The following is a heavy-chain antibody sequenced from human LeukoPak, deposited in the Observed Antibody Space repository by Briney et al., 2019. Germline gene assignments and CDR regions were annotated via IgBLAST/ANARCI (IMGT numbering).Heavy chain of an antibody. J-gene: IGHJ4*02. V-gene: IGHV1-3*01. CDR3: ARDRVTMVRGVIILSAY. Sequence: ASVKVSCKASGYTFTSYAMHWVRQAPGQRLEWMGWINAGNGNTEYSQKFQGRVTITRDTSASTAYMELSSLGSEDTAVYYCARDRVTMVRGVIILSAYWGQGTLVTVSS. CDR2: INAGNGNT. CDR1: GYTFTSYA. D-gene: IGHD3-10*01.